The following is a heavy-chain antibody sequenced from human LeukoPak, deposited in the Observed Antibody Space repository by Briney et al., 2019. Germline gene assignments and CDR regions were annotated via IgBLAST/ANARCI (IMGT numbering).Heavy chain of an antibody. CDR3: ARGEVGATWRLSSWFDP. D-gene: IGHD1-26*01. V-gene: IGHV4-34*01. CDR1: GGSFSGYY. CDR2: INHSGST. Sequence: PSETLSLTCALYGGSFSGYYWSRIRQPPGKGLEWIGEINHSGSTNYNPSLKSRVTISVDTSKNQFSLKLSSVTAADTAVYYCARGEVGATWRLSSWFDPWGQGTLVTVSS. J-gene: IGHJ5*02.